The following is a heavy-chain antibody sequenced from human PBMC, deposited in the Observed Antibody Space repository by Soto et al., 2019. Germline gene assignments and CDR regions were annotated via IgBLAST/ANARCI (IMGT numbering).Heavy chain of an antibody. CDR3: ATYDIVDY. D-gene: IGHD3-9*01. CDR2: INHSGST. J-gene: IGHJ4*02. V-gene: IGHV4-34*01. Sequence: SETLSLTCAVYGGSFSGYYWSWIRQPPGKGLEWIGEINHSGSTNYNPSLKSRVTISVDTSKNQFSLKLSSVTAADTAVYYCATYDIVDYWGQGTLVTVSS. CDR1: GGSFSGYY.